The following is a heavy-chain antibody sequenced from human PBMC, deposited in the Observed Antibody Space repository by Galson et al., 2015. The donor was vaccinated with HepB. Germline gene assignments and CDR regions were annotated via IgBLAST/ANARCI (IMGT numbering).Heavy chain of an antibody. CDR1: GYPFTAYF. CDR3: TRDRHPPRAPLDY. V-gene: IGHV1-2*02. J-gene: IGHJ4*02. Sequence: SVKVSCKASGYPFTAYFIHWVRQAPGQGLQWMGWIDPKSGGANYAQNFQVRVTMTRDTSISTAYMDLSSLRSDDTAVYYCTRDRHPPRAPLDYWGQGTPVTVSS. CDR2: IDPKSGGA.